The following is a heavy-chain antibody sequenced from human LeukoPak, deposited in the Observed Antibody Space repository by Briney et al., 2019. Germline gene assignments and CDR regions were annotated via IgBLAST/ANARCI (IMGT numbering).Heavy chain of an antibody. Sequence: GESLKISCKGSGYTFTTYWIGWVRQMPGKGLEWMWIINPRDSDTRYSPSFQGQVTISADKSVNTAYLQWSSLKASDTAMYYCARPNITSYYDSRGYDAFDVSGQGTMVTVYS. D-gene: IGHD3-22*01. CDR3: ARPNITSYYDSRGYDAFDV. V-gene: IGHV5-51*01. CDR2: INPRDSDT. J-gene: IGHJ3*01. CDR1: GYTFTTYW.